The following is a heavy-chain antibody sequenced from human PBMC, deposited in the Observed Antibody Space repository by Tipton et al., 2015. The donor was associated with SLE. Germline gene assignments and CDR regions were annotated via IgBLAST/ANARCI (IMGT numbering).Heavy chain of an antibody. J-gene: IGHJ5*02. CDR1: GHTFSSYG. CDR2: ISANNGNT. Sequence: QSGAEVKKPGASVKVSCKASGHTFSSYGISWVRQAPGQGLEWMGWISANNGNTNYAQKLQGRVTMTTDTSTSTAYMELRSLRSDDTAVYYCARTRTPIAAAVTGWFDPWGQGTLVTVSS. V-gene: IGHV1-18*01. CDR3: ARTRTPIAAAVTGWFDP. D-gene: IGHD6-13*01.